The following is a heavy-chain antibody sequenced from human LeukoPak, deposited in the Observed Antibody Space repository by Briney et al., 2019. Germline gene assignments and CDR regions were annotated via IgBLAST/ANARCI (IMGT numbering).Heavy chain of an antibody. D-gene: IGHD3-22*01. CDR2: IKHSGST. CDR1: GGSFSGYY. CDR3: ARIYDSSAYYFDY. Sequence: SETLSLTCAVYGGSFSGYYWSWIRQPPGKGLEWIGEIKHSGSTNYNPSLKSRVTISVDTSKNQFSLKLSSVTAADTAVYYCARIYDSSAYYFDYWGQGTLVTVSS. V-gene: IGHV4-34*01. J-gene: IGHJ4*02.